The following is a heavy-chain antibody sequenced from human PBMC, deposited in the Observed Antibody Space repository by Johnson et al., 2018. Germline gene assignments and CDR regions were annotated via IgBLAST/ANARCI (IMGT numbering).Heavy chain of an antibody. CDR3: AREVPYGDVDH. D-gene: IGHD4-17*01. CDR2: INPPGTIT. J-gene: IGHJ4*02. CDR1: GFTFRNYA. Sequence: SCIASGFTFRNYAMSWFRHAPGKGLEWVAGINPPGTITNYADSVRGLFTFSRDNAKNSAYLQMNSLRDDDTAIYFCAREVPYGDVDHWGQGTLVTVSS. V-gene: IGHV3-23*01.